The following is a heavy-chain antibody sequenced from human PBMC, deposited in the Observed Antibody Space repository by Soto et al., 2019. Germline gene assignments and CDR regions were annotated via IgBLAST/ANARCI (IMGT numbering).Heavy chain of an antibody. D-gene: IGHD1-20*01. J-gene: IGHJ6*02. CDR3: ARGETYNWNYYYYGMDV. CDR1: GFTFSSYG. CDR2: IWYDGSNK. V-gene: IGHV3-33*01. Sequence: GGSLRLSCAASGFTFSSYGMHWVRQAPGKGLEWVAVIWYDGSNKYYADSVKGRFTISRDNSKNTLYLQMNSLRAEDTAVYYCARGETYNWNYYYYGMDVWGQGTTVTVSS.